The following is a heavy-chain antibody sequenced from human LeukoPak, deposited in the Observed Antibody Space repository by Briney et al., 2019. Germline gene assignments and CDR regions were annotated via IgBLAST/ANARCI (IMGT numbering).Heavy chain of an antibody. CDR3: ATYRQIQVPFEF. D-gene: IGHD5-18*01. Sequence: GGSLRLTCAASGFTFSDFPMIWVRQAPGKGLEWVSSIFPSSDEIHYADSVKGRFTISRDNSRSTLSLQMDSLRAEDTATYYCATYRQIQVPFEFWGQGTLVTVSS. CDR2: IFPSSDEI. V-gene: IGHV3-23*01. J-gene: IGHJ4*02. CDR1: GFTFSDFP.